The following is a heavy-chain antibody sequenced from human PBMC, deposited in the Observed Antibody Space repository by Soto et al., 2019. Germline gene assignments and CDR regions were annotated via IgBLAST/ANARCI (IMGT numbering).Heavy chain of an antibody. CDR3: ARASLYYYGSGSYYFSDY. J-gene: IGHJ4*02. D-gene: IGHD3-10*01. Sequence: QMQLVQSGPEVKKPGTSVKVSCKASGFTFTSSAVQWVRQARGQRLEWIGWIVVGSGNTNYAQKLQGRVTMTTDTSTSTADMELRSLRSDDKAVYYCARASLYYYGSGSYYFSDYWGQGTLVTVSS. CDR1: GFTFTSSA. V-gene: IGHV1-58*01. CDR2: IVVGSGNT.